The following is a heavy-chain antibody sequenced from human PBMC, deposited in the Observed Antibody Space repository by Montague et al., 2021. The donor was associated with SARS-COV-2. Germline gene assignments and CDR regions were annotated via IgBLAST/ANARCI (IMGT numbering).Heavy chain of an antibody. V-gene: IGHV4-59*01. Sequence: SETLSLTCTVYGGSISSYYWSWIRQPPGKGLEWIGYINHSGSTNYNPSLKSRVTISVDTSKNQFSLKLSSVTAADTAVCYCARGFDYWGQGTMVAVSS. CDR3: ARGFDY. J-gene: IGHJ4*02. CDR1: GGSISSYY. CDR2: INHSGST.